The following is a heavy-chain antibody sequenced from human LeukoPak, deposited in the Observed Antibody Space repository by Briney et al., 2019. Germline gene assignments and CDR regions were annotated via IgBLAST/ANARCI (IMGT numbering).Heavy chain of an antibody. Sequence: GRSLRLSRAASVFTFSSYAMHWVRQAPAKGLELVAVISYDGSNKYYADSVKGRFTISRDNSKNTLYLQMNSLRAEDTAVYYCAREGQGIFWSCYYGNWGQGTLVTVSS. CDR3: AREGQGIFWSCYYGN. CDR2: ISYDGSNK. D-gene: IGHD3-3*01. CDR1: VFTFSSYA. V-gene: IGHV3-30-3*01. J-gene: IGHJ4*02.